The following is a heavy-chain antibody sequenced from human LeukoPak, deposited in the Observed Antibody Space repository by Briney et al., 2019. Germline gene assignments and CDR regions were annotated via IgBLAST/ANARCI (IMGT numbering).Heavy chain of an antibody. CDR2: ISGSGVTT. CDR3: AKDCSSSSCPTSDY. D-gene: IGHD2-2*01. Sequence: PGGSLRLSCVASGFTFSSCAMSWVRQAPGKGLEWVSAISGSGVTTYYAGSVKGRFTISRDNSKNTLYLQMNSLRVEDTAIYYCAKDCSSSSCPTSDYWGEGTLVTVSS. CDR1: GFTFSSCA. V-gene: IGHV3-23*01. J-gene: IGHJ4*02.